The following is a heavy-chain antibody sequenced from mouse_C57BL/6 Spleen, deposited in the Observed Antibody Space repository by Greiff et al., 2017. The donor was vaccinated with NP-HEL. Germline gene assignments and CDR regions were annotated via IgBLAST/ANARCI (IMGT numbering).Heavy chain of an antibody. D-gene: IGHD2-3*01. CDR2: INPNYGTT. CDR1: GYSFTDYN. J-gene: IGHJ4*01. CDR3: ARSGLYDGYPYAMDY. V-gene: IGHV1-39*01. Sequence: VHVKQSGPELVKPGASVKISCQASGYSFTDYNMNWVKQSNGKSLEWIGVINPNYGTTSYNQKFKGKATLTVDQSSSTAYMQLNSLTSEDSAVYYWARSGLYDGYPYAMDYWGQGTSVTVSS.